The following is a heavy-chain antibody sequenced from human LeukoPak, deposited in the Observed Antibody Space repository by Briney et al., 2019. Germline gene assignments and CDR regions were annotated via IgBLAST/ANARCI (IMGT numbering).Heavy chain of an antibody. CDR2: LSASGRNT. D-gene: IGHD3-3*01. V-gene: IGHV3-23*01. J-gene: IGHJ4*02. CDR1: GFTFSNHA. CDR3: ARDLGSIDFY. Sequence: PGGSLRLSCAASGFTFSNHAMSWVRQAPRKGLEYVSALSASGRNTFYADSVKGRFTISRDNSKNTLYLQMDSLRAEDTAVYYCARDLGSIDFYWGQGTLVTVSS.